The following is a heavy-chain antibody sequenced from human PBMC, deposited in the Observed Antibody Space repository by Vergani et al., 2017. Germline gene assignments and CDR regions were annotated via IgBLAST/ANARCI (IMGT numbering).Heavy chain of an antibody. Sequence: QVQLQQWGAGLLKPSETLSLTCAVYGGSFSGYYWSWIRQPPGKGLEWIGEINHSGSTNYNPSLKSRVTISVDTSKNQFSLKLSSVTAADTAVYYCARRGVGGDILTGDLYYYYGMDVWGQGTTVTVSS. V-gene: IGHV4-34*01. D-gene: IGHD3-9*01. CDR3: ARRGVGGDILTGDLYYYYGMDV. J-gene: IGHJ6*02. CDR2: INHSGST. CDR1: GGSFSGYY.